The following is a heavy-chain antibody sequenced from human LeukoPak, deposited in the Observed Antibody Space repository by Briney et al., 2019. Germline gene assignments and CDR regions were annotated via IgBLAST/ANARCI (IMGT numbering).Heavy chain of an antibody. CDR2: INPHGDGT. V-gene: IGHV1-2*02. Sequence: ASLKVSCKASGYTFSGYYMHWLRQAPGQGLEWLGWINPHGDGTNYAQKFQGRVTMTRDTSISTAYIELTSLRSDDTPVYYCARGESYFDYWGQGTLVTVSS. CDR3: ARGESYFDY. D-gene: IGHD3-10*01. CDR1: GYTFSGYY. J-gene: IGHJ4*02.